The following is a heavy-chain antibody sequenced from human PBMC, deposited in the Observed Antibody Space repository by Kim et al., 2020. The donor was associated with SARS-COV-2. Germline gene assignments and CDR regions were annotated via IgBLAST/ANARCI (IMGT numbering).Heavy chain of an antibody. CDR3: ASDVWVWLQLDNLLDP. V-gene: IGHV4-39*07. D-gene: IGHD5-12*01. CDR1: GGSISSSSYY. Sequence: SETLSLTCTVSGGSISSSSYYWGWIRQPPGKGLEWIGSIYYSGSTYYNPSLKSRVTISIDTSKNQFSLKLSSVTAADTALYYCASDVWVWLQLDNLLDP. J-gene: IGHJ5*02. CDR2: IYYSGST.